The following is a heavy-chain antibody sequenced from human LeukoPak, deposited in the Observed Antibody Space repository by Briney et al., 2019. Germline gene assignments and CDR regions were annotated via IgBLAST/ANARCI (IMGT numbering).Heavy chain of an antibody. Sequence: SETLSLTCTVSGGSISSYYWSWIRQPPGKGLEWIGYIYYSGSTNYNPSLKSRVIISVDTSRNQFSLKLSSVTAADTAVYYCARQAYSSSWYTGGYYYYYYMDVWGKGTTVTISS. CDR2: IYYSGST. CDR3: ARQAYSSSWYTGGYYYYYYMDV. J-gene: IGHJ6*03. D-gene: IGHD6-13*01. CDR1: GGSISSYY. V-gene: IGHV4-59*08.